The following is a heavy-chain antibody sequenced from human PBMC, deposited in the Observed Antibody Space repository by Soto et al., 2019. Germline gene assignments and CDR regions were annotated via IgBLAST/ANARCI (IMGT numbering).Heavy chain of an antibody. V-gene: IGHV4-30-2*01. D-gene: IGHD6-19*01. CDR3: ARDGWYDGVSY. CDR1: GGSISSGGYS. J-gene: IGHJ4*02. Sequence: SETLSLTCAVSGGSISSGGYSWSWIRQPPGKGLEWIGYIYHSGSTYYNPSLKSRVTISVDRSKNQFSLKLSSVTAADTAVYYCARDGWYDGVSYLGQGTRGTVAS. CDR2: IYHSGST.